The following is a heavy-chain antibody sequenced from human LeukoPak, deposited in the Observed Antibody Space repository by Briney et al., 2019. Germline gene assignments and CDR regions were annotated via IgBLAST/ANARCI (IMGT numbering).Heavy chain of an antibody. Sequence: GGSLRLSCTTSGFTFGDYAMSWFRQAPGKGLEWVAVIWYDGSNKYYADSVKGRFTISRDNSKNTLYLQMNSLRAEDTAVYYCASHSNSPYDYYDSSGPFPPGAFDIWGQGTMVTVSS. CDR3: ASHSNSPYDYYDSSGPFPPGAFDI. D-gene: IGHD3-22*01. J-gene: IGHJ3*02. V-gene: IGHV3-30*04. CDR2: IWYDGSNK. CDR1: GFTFGDYA.